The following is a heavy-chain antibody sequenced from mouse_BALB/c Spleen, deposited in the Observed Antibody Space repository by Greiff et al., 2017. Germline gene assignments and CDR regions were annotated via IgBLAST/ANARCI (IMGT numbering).Heavy chain of an antibody. CDR1: GYSITSDYA. D-gene: IGHD2-1*01. CDR3: ARCYGNYGLAWFAY. CDR2: ISYSGST. V-gene: IGHV3-2*02. J-gene: IGHJ3*01. Sequence: VQLQQSGPGLVKPSQSLSLTCTVTGYSITSDYAWNWIRQFPGNKLEWMGYISYSGSTSYNPSLKSRISITRDTSKNQFFLQLNSVTTEDTATYYCARCYGNYGLAWFAYWGQGTLVTVSA.